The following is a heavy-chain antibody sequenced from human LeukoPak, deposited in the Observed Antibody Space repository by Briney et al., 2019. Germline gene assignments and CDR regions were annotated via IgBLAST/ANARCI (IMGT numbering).Heavy chain of an antibody. Sequence: SETLSLTCTVSGGSIRSSSYNWGWIRQPPGKGLEWIGSIHYTGTTYYDPSLKNRVTISSDTSKNQFSLKLSSVTAADTAVYYCARIGGSFYFYYYMDVWGKGTTVTVSS. CDR3: ARIGGSFYFYYYMDV. CDR2: IHYTGTT. V-gene: IGHV4-39*07. D-gene: IGHD1-26*01. J-gene: IGHJ6*03. CDR1: GGSIRSSSYN.